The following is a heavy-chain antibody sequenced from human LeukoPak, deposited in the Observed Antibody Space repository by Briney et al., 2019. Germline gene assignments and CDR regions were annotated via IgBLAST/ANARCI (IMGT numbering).Heavy chain of an antibody. V-gene: IGHV3-23*01. D-gene: IGHD1-26*01. J-gene: IGHJ4*02. CDR1: GFTFSSCA. CDR3: AGRRGSSFDY. CDR2: LFGGDTI. Sequence: GGSLRLSCAASGFTFSSCAMSWVRQAPGKGLEWVSTLFGGDTIDYTDSVKGRFTISRDNSGNTLYLQMNNLRADDTAVYYCAGRRGSSFDYWGRGTQVIVSS.